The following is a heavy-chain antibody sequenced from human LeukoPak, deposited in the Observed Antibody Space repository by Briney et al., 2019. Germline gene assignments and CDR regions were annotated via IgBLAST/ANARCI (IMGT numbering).Heavy chain of an antibody. CDR1: GFTFSSYE. CDR3: ARDTPARQYYYGSGSLSAFDI. D-gene: IGHD3-10*01. J-gene: IGHJ3*02. V-gene: IGHV3-48*03. Sequence: PGGSLRLSCAASGFTFSSYEMNWVRRAPGKGLEWVSYISSSGSTIYYADSVKGRFTISRDNAKNPLYLQMNSLRAEDTAVYYCARDTPARQYYYGSGSLSAFDIWGQGTMVTVSS. CDR2: ISSSGSTI.